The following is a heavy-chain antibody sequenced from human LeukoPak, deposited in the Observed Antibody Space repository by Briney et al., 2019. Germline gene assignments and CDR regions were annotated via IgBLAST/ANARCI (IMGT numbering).Heavy chain of an antibody. D-gene: IGHD1-26*01. J-gene: IGHJ4*02. CDR2: INPNSGGT. CDR3: ARLKGSGNYLWYNFDS. Sequence: ASVKVSCKASGYTFTGYYMHWLRQAPGQGLEWMGWINPNSGGTNYAQTFQGRVTMTRDTSISTAYMELSRLRSDDTAVYYCARLKGSGNYLWYNFDSWGQGTLVTVSS. CDR1: GYTFTGYY. V-gene: IGHV1-2*02.